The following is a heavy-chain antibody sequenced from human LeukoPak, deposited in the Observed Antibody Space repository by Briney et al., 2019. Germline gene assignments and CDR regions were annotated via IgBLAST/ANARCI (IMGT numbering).Heavy chain of an antibody. D-gene: IGHD3-22*01. Sequence: GGSLRLSCAASGFTFSDYYMSWIRQAPGKWLEWVSYISSSGSTIYYADSVKGRFTISRDNAKNSLYLQMNSLRAEDTAVYYCARDPPDSSGYNWFDPWGQGTLVTVSS. V-gene: IGHV3-11*01. J-gene: IGHJ5*02. CDR2: ISSSGSTI. CDR1: GFTFSDYY. CDR3: ARDPPDSSGYNWFDP.